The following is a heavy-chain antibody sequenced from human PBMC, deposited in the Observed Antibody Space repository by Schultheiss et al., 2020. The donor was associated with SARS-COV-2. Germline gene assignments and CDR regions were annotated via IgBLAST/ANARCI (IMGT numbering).Heavy chain of an antibody. CDR1: GFTFSSYS. Sequence: GGSLRLSCAASGFTFSSYSMNWVRQAPGKGLEWISYISYSGTLIYYADSVQGRFTISRDNSKNTLYLQMNSLRAEDTAVYYCARVRWLRDYYYYYGMDVWGQGTTVTVSS. CDR3: ARVRWLRDYYYYYGMDV. D-gene: IGHD5-12*01. CDR2: ISYSGTLI. V-gene: IGHV3-48*01. J-gene: IGHJ6*02.